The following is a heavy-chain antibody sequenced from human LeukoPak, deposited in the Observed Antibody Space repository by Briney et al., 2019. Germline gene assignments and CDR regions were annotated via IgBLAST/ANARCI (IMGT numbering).Heavy chain of an antibody. J-gene: IGHJ4*02. D-gene: IGHD2-15*01. Sequence: PSETLSLTCAVSGGSISISSGWSWVRQPPGKGLEWSGEIYQSGSINYSPSLKRRDTISVENSKNAVSLKLSSVTRAHTAMYHFAREGNCSGGSCYPPFDYWGQGTLVTVSS. CDR3: AREGNCSGGSCYPPFDY. V-gene: IGHV4-4*02. CDR2: IYQSGSI. CDR1: GGSISISSG.